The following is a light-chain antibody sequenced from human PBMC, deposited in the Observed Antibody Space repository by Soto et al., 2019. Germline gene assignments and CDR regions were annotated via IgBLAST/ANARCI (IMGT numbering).Light chain of an antibody. CDR2: TLS. J-gene: IGKJ5*01. Sequence: EIVLTQSPLSLPVIRGESASISCRSSKSLLDSDDGNTYLDWYLQMPGQSPQLLIHTLSYRASGVPVRFSGSGSGTEFTLTINSLEPEDFAVYYCQQRNVWPPITFGQGTLLEV. V-gene: IGKV2-40*01. CDR1: KSLLDSDDGNTY. CDR3: QQRNVWPPIT.